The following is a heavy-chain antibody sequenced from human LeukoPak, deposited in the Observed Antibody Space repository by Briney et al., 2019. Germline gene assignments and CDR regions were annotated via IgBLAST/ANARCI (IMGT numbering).Heavy chain of an antibody. D-gene: IGHD2-15*01. CDR3: AKGIGYCSGGSCYLYFDY. J-gene: IGHJ4*02. Sequence: GGSLRLSCAASGFTFSTYAMSWVRQAPGKGLEWVSAISGSDGSTYYADSVKGRFTISRDNSKNTLSLQMNSLRAEDTAVYYCAKGIGYCSGGSCYLYFDYWGQGTLVTVSS. CDR1: GFTFSTYA. V-gene: IGHV3-23*01. CDR2: ISGSDGST.